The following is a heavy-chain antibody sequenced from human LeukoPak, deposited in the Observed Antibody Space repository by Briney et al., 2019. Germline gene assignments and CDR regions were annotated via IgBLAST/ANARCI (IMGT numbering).Heavy chain of an antibody. V-gene: IGHV4-59*01. D-gene: IGHD3-10*01. CDR3: ARGFSRASGKWFDP. CDR2: IYYSGST. J-gene: IGHJ5*02. CDR1: GGSISSYY. Sequence: TSETLSLTCTVSGGSISSYYWSWIRQPPGKGLEWIGYIYYSGSTNYNPSLKSRVTISVDTFKNQFSLKLSSVTAADTAVYYCARGFSRASGKWFDPWGQGTLVTVSS.